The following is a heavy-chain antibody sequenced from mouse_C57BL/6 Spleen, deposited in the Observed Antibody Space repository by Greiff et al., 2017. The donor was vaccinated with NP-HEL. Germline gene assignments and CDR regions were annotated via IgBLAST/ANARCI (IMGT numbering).Heavy chain of an antibody. CDR2: IDPEDGET. Sequence: VQLQQSGAELVKPGASVKLSCTASGFNIKDYYMHWVKQRTEQGLQWIGRIDPEDGETKYAPKFQGKATITADTSANTAYLQLSSLTSEDTAVYYCARSDSSCYGYYAMDYWGQGHSVTVSS. CDR3: ARSDSSCYGYYAMDY. J-gene: IGHJ4*01. CDR1: GFNIKDYY. V-gene: IGHV14-2*01. D-gene: IGHD3-2*01.